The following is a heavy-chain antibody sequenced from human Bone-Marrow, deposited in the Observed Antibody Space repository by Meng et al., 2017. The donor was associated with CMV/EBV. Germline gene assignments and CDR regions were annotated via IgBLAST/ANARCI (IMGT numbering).Heavy chain of an antibody. Sequence: GESLKISCAASGFTFSNYWMRWVRQAPGKGLEWVANIKQDASEKYYVDSVKGRFTISRDNAQNSLYLQMNSLRAEDTAVYYCARDLDPEAFGYYYGMDVWGQGTTVTVSS. CDR2: IKQDASEK. D-gene: IGHD1-14*01. J-gene: IGHJ6*02. V-gene: IGHV3-7*01. CDR1: GFTFSNYW. CDR3: ARDLDPEAFGYYYGMDV.